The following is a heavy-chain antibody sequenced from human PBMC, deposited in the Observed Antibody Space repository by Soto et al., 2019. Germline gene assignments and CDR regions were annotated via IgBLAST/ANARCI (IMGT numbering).Heavy chain of an antibody. CDR3: TKDRSSGWYESFDY. Sequence: GGSLRLSCAASGFTFSSYAMNWVRQAPGKGLEWVSAITTSGGGTYYADSVKGRFTISRDNSINTLYLHMNSLRAGDTAIYYCTKDRSSGWYESFDYWGQGTLVTVSS. V-gene: IGHV3-23*01. D-gene: IGHD6-19*01. CDR2: ITTSGGGT. CDR1: GFTFSSYA. J-gene: IGHJ4*02.